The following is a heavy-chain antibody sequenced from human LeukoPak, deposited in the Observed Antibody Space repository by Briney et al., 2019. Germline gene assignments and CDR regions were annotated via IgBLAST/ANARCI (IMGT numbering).Heavy chain of an antibody. CDR3: ARDRDPNWFDP. J-gene: IGHJ5*02. Sequence: GGSLRLSCAASGFTFSSYGMHWVRQAPGKGREWVAVIWYDGSNKYYADSVKGRFTISRDNSKNTLYLQMNSLRAEDTAVYYCARDRDPNWFDPWGQGTLVTVSS. D-gene: IGHD3-10*01. V-gene: IGHV3-33*01. CDR2: IWYDGSNK. CDR1: GFTFSSYG.